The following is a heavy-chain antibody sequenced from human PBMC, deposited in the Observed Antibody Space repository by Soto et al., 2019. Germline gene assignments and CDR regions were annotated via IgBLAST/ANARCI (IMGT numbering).Heavy chain of an antibody. Sequence: GASVKVSCKASGFTFTSSAVQWVRQARGQRLEWIGWIVVGSGNTNYAQKFQGRVTITRDTSTSTVYMELSSLRSEDTAVYYCARAGATRIDYWGQGTLVTVSS. CDR1: GFTFTSSA. CDR3: ARAGATRIDY. CDR2: IVVGSGNT. J-gene: IGHJ4*02. D-gene: IGHD1-26*01. V-gene: IGHV1-58*01.